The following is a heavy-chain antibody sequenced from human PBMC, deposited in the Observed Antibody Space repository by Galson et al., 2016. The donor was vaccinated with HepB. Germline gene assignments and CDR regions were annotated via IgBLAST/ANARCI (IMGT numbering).Heavy chain of an antibody. CDR2: IYSTGST. Sequence: SLRLSCAASGFTVSSNYMSWVRQAPGKGLEWVSVIYSTGSTFYADSVKGRFTISRDNSKNTLYLQMNSLRAEDTAVYYCARAQSYDFRFDYWGQGTLVTVSS. CDR1: GFTVSSNY. CDR3: ARAQSYDFRFDY. J-gene: IGHJ4*02. D-gene: IGHD3-3*01. V-gene: IGHV3-53*01.